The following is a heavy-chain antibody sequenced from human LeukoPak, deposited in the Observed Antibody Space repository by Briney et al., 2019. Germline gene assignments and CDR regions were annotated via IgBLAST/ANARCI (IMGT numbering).Heavy chain of an antibody. Sequence: SETLSLTCTVSGGSISSYYWSWIRQPPGKGLEWIGNIYYSGSTNYNASLKSRVTISVDTSKNQFSLKLSSVTAADTAVYYCARSEGYCSGGSCYGPGVKEIDYWGQGTLVTVSS. CDR3: ARSEGYCSGGSCYGPGVKEIDY. V-gene: IGHV4-59*08. CDR2: IYYSGST. J-gene: IGHJ4*02. D-gene: IGHD2-15*01. CDR1: GGSISSYY.